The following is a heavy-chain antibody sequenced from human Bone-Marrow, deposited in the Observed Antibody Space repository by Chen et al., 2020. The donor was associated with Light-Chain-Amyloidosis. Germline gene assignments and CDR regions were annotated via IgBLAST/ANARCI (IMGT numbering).Heavy chain of an antibody. D-gene: IGHD3-22*01. V-gene: IGHV1-69*06. CDR1: GGTFSTST. CDR3: AREFSYENSGYYFYY. CDR2: IIPMFGRA. J-gene: IGHJ4*02. Sequence: QVQLVQSGAEVRKPGSSVKVSCKTSGGTFSTSTLSWVRQAPGQGLEWMEGIIPMFGRANYAQKFQGRITITADKSTSTVYMEVTRLRSEDTAVYYCAREFSYENSGYYFYYWGQGTLVTVSS.